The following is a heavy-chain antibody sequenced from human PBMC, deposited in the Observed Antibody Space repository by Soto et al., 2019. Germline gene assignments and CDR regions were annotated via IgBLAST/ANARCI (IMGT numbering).Heavy chain of an antibody. D-gene: IGHD6-13*01. CDR1: GGSISTSSYY. J-gene: IGHJ4*02. Sequence: QLQLQESGPGLVKPSETLSLTCTVSGGSISTSSYYWGWIRQPPGKGLEWIGSIYYSGSTYYNPSLKSRVPISADTSKNKFSLKLSSVTAADTAVYYCARLIAAAGGNRAYWGQGTLVTVSS. CDR3: ARLIAAAGGNRAY. CDR2: IYYSGST. V-gene: IGHV4-39*01.